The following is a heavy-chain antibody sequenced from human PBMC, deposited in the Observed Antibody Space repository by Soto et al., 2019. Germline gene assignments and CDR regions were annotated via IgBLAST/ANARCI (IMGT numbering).Heavy chain of an antibody. CDR1: GGTFSSYA. Sequence: QVQLVQSGAEVKKPGSSVKVSCKASGGTFSSYAISWVRQAPGQGLEWMGGIIPIFGTANYAQKFQGRVTITADESTSTAYMELNSLRSEDTAVYYCARVRRRIQLWSYFDYWGQGTLVTVSS. CDR3: ARVRRRIQLWSYFDY. J-gene: IGHJ4*02. D-gene: IGHD5-18*01. V-gene: IGHV1-69*01. CDR2: IIPIFGTA.